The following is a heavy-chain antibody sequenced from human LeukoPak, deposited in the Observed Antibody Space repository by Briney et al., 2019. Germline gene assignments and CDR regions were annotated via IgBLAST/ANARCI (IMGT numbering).Heavy chain of an antibody. V-gene: IGHV3-48*01. D-gene: IGHD2-2*02. Sequence: GGSLRLSCAASGFTFSSYSMNWVRQAPGKGLEWVSYICSSSSTIYYADSVKGRFTISRDNAKNSQYLQMNSLRAEDKAVYYCARDLVLVVPAAIHSWFDPWGQGTLATVSS. CDR1: GFTFSSYS. CDR2: ICSSSSTI. CDR3: ARDLVLVVPAAIHSWFDP. J-gene: IGHJ5*02.